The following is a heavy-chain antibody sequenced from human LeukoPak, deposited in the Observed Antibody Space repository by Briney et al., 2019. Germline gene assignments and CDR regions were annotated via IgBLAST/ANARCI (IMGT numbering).Heavy chain of an antibody. Sequence: SETLSLTCTVSGGSISSYYWSWIRQPPGKGLEWIGYIYYSGSTNYNPSLKSRVTISVDTSKNQFSLKLSSVTAADTAVYYCARHWGSVAAAPIDYWGQGALVTVSS. CDR3: ARHWGSVAAAPIDY. D-gene: IGHD6-13*01. CDR2: IYYSGST. V-gene: IGHV4-59*08. J-gene: IGHJ4*02. CDR1: GGSISSYY.